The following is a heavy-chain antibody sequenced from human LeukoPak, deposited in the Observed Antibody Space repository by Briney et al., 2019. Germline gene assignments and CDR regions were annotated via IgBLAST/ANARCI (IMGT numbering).Heavy chain of an antibody. CDR1: GFTFSSYE. CDR2: ISSSGSTI. J-gene: IGHJ4*02. D-gene: IGHD2-21*02. V-gene: IGHV3-48*03. Sequence: GGSLRLSCAASGFTFSSYEMSWVRQAPGKGLEWVSYISSSGSTIYYADSVKGRFTISRDNAKNSLYLQMNSLRAGDTAVYYCASNVVVTLTKSAFDYWGQGTLVTVSS. CDR3: ASNVVVTLTKSAFDY.